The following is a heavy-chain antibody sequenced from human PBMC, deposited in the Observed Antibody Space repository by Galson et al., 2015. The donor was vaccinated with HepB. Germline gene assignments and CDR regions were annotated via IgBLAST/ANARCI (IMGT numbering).Heavy chain of an antibody. Sequence: SLRLSCAASGFTFGDYAMSWFRQAPGKGLEWVGFIRSKAYGGTTEYAASVKGRFTISRDDSKSIAYLQMNSLKTEDTAVYYCTTEGYNWNDDAENWYFDLWGRGTLVTVSS. V-gene: IGHV3-49*03. D-gene: IGHD1-20*01. CDR2: IRSKAYGGTT. CDR1: GFTFGDYA. J-gene: IGHJ2*01. CDR3: TTEGYNWNDDAENWYFDL.